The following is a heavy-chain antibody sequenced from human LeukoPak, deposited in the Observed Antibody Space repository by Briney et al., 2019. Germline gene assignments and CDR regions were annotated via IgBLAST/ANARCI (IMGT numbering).Heavy chain of an antibody. J-gene: IGHJ3*02. CDR1: GGSVSSGSYY. V-gene: IGHV4-61*01. CDR3: ARGRGDYSYAFDI. D-gene: IGHD4-17*01. Sequence: PSETLSLTCTVSGGSVSSGSYYWSWIRQPPGKGLEWIGYIYYSGSTNYNPPLKSRVTVSVDTSKNQFSLKLSSVTAADTAVYYCARGRGDYSYAFDIWGQGTMVTVSS. CDR2: IYYSGST.